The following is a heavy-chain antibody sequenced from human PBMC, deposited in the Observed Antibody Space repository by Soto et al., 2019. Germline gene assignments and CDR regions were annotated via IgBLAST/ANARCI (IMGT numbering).Heavy chain of an antibody. D-gene: IGHD4-17*01. Sequence: EVQLVESGGGLVQPGGSLRLSCAASGFTFSSYWMHWVRQNPGKGLVWVSRVNGDGSRTSYADSVKGRFTISRDNAKNTLYLQMNSLRADDTAVYYCARVGYGDYHFDYWGQEALVTVSS. CDR2: VNGDGSRT. V-gene: IGHV3-74*01. CDR1: GFTFSSYW. J-gene: IGHJ4*02. CDR3: ARVGYGDYHFDY.